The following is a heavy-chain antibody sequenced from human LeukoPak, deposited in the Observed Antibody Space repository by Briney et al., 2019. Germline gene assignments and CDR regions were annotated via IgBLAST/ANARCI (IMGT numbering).Heavy chain of an antibody. CDR2: IYPGDSDT. CDR1: GYSFTNYW. J-gene: IGHJ4*02. CDR3: ARLGSQMFIDY. D-gene: IGHD1-26*01. Sequence: GESLKISCKGSGYSFTNYWIGWVRQLPGKGLEWMGIIYPGDSDTRYSPSFQGQVTISVDKSISTPYLQWSSLKASDSAMYYCARLGSQMFIDYWGQGTLVTVSS. V-gene: IGHV5-51*01.